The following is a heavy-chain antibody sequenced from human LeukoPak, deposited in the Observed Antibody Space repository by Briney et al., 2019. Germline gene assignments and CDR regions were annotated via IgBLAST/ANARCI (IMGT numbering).Heavy chain of an antibody. CDR1: GFTFSSYW. Sequence: GGSLRLSCAASGFTFSSYWMSWVRQAPGKGLEWVANIKQDGSEKYYVDSVKGRFTISRDNAKNSLYLQMNSLRAEDTAVYYCASREGYYDSSGLYWGQGTLVTVSS. D-gene: IGHD3-22*01. V-gene: IGHV3-7*01. CDR3: ASREGYYDSSGLY. J-gene: IGHJ4*02. CDR2: IKQDGSEK.